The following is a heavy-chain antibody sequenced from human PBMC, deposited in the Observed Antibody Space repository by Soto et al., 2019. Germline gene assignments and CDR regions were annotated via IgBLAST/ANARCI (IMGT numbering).Heavy chain of an antibody. V-gene: IGHV1-2*04. CDR1: GYTVTAYY. J-gene: IGHJ6*02. Sequence: QVQLVQSGAEVKKPGASVKVSCKASGYTVTAYYVHWVRQAPGQGLEWMGWINPNSGGTNYAQKFQGWVTMTRDTSISTVYMELSRLRFDDTAVYYCARMLAASGHYCMDVWGQGTTVTVSS. CDR2: INPNSGGT. CDR3: ARMLAASGHYCMDV. D-gene: IGHD6-13*01.